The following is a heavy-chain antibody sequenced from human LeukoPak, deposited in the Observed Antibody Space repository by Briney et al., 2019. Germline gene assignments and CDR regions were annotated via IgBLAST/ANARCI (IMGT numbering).Heavy chain of an antibody. J-gene: IGHJ6*03. CDR2: IDSGSNNI. D-gene: IGHD2-8*01. CDR3: ASDFVLMVYANYYMDV. V-gene: IGHV3-48*01. Sequence: QAGGSLRLSCAASGFTFSTYSMNWVRQAPGKGLEWVSDIDSGSNNIHYADSVKGRFTISRDDAKNSLYLQMNSLRAEDTAVYYCASDFVLMVYANYYMDVWGKGTTVTVSS. CDR1: GFTFSTYS.